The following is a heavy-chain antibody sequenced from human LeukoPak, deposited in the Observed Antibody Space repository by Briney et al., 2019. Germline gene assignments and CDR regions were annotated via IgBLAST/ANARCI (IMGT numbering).Heavy chain of an antibody. V-gene: IGHV3-30*04. CDR3: AKGQLWAKGWFDP. CDR2: ISYDGSNK. D-gene: IGHD5-18*01. Sequence: HPGRSLRLSCAASGFTFSSYAMHWVRQAPGKGLEWVAVISYDGSNKYYADSVKGRFTISRDNSKNTLYLQMNSLRAEDTAVYCCAKGQLWAKGWFDPWGQGTLVTVSS. CDR1: GFTFSSYA. J-gene: IGHJ5*02.